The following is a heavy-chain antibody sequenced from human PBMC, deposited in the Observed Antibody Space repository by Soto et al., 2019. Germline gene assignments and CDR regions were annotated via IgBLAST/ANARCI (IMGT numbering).Heavy chain of an antibody. CDR1: GYNFANYW. CDR3: VSPAGATTFDDFDV. Sequence: PGESLKISCKGSGYNFANYWIGWVRQMPGKGLEWMAIIFPANFDAKYSPSFQGQVTISVDKSINTAYLQWNSLKASDTAIYYCVSPAGATTFDDFDVWGQGTVVT. V-gene: IGHV5-51*01. D-gene: IGHD1-26*01. J-gene: IGHJ3*01. CDR2: IFPANFDA.